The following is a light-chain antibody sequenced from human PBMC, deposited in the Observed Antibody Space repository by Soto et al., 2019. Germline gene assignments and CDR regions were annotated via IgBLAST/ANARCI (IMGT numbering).Light chain of an antibody. CDR3: QQYNNWPRT. Sequence: EIVMTQSPATLSVSPGERATLSCRASQSVSSNLAWYQQKPGQAPRLLIYGASTRATGIPARFSGSGSGTEFTLTFNSLQSEDFAVYYCQQYNNWPRTFGQGTKVDIK. J-gene: IGKJ1*01. CDR2: GAS. CDR1: QSVSSN. V-gene: IGKV3-15*01.